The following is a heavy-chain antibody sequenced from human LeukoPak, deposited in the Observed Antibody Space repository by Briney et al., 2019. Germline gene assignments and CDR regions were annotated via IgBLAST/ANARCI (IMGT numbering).Heavy chain of an antibody. CDR1: GFTFGDYA. CDR2: IRSKANGGTT. J-gene: IGHJ4*02. CDR3: TRDTLLRYFDWFVPFDY. V-gene: IGHV3-49*03. Sequence: GGSLRLSCTASGFTFGDYAMSWFRQAPGKGLEWVGFIRSKANGGTTEYAASVKGRFTISRDDSKSIAYLQMNSLKTEDTAVYYCTRDTLLRYFDWFVPFDYWGQGTLVTVSS. D-gene: IGHD3-9*01.